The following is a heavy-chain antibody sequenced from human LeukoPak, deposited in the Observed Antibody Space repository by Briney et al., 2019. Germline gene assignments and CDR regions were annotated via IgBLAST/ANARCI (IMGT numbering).Heavy chain of an antibody. Sequence: PSGGSLRLSCAASGFTVSSNYMSWVRQAPGKGLEWVSVIYSGGSTYYADSVKGRFTISRDNSKNTLYLQMNSLRAEDTAVYYCASGRTIRTHPLDYWGQGTLVTVSS. CDR1: GFTVSSNY. CDR2: IYSGGST. J-gene: IGHJ4*02. V-gene: IGHV3-66*01. CDR3: ASGRTIRTHPLDY. D-gene: IGHD3-3*01.